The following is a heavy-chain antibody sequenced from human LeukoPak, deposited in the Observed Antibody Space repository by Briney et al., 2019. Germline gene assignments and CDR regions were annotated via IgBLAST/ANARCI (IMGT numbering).Heavy chain of an antibody. V-gene: IGHV3-23*01. CDR1: GFTFGTYA. CDR2: ISGSGGST. CDR3: AKHHFRSRRDLFGL. D-gene: IGHD3-10*01. Sequence: PGGSLRLSCTASGFTFGTYAMTWVRQAPGKGLEWVSVISGSGGSTNYADSVKGRFIISRDNSRNTLFLQMNSLRAEDTAVYYCAKHHFRSRRDLFGLWGQGTLVTVSS. J-gene: IGHJ4*02.